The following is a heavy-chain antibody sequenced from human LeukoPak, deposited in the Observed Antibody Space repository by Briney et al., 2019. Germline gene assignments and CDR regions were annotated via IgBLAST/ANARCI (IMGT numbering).Heavy chain of an antibody. CDR3: ARRLQRHFDY. J-gene: IGHJ4*02. CDR1: GYIFTCYW. CDR2: IDPSDSYT. D-gene: IGHD2-15*01. V-gene: IGHV5-10-1*01. Sequence: GESLRISCNGSGYIFTCYWISWVRQMPGKGLEWMGRIDPSDSYTNYSPSFQGHVTISVDKSISTAYLQWSSLKASDTAMYYCARRLQRHFDYWGQGTLVTVSS.